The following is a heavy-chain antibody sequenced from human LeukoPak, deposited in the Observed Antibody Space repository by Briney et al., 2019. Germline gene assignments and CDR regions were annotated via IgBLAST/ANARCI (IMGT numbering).Heavy chain of an antibody. CDR2: ISYDGSNK. CDR1: GFTFSSYA. V-gene: IGHV3-30-3*01. Sequence: GGSLRLSCAASGFTFSSYAMHWVRQAPGKGLEWVAVISYDGSNKYYADSVKGRFTISRDNSKNTLYLQMNSPRAEDTAVYCYARGRGMATTRPLDYWGQGTLVTVSS. D-gene: IGHD5-24*01. CDR3: ARGRGMATTRPLDY. J-gene: IGHJ4*02.